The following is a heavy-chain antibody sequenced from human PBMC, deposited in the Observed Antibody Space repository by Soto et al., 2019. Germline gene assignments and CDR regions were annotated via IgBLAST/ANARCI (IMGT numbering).Heavy chain of an antibody. J-gene: IGHJ5*02. V-gene: IGHV4-34*01. D-gene: IGHD1-1*01. Sequence: SETLSLTCAVYGGSFSGYYWSWIRQPPGKGLEWIGEINHSGSTNYNPSLKSRVTISVDTSKNQFSLKLSSVTAADTAVYYCARTRFNDNRTPNWFAPGGQGPLVTVPS. CDR1: GGSFSGYY. CDR3: ARTRFNDNRTPNWFAP. CDR2: INHSGST.